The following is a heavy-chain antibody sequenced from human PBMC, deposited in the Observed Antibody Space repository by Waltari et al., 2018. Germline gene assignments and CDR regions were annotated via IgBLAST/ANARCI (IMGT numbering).Heavy chain of an antibody. V-gene: IGHV4-34*01. D-gene: IGHD3-3*01. CDR3: AIRRFPLITIFGVVRDPYNWFDP. Sequence: QVQLQQWGAGLLKPSETLSLTCAVYGGSFSGYYWSWIRQPPGKGLEWIGEINHSGSTNYNPSLKRRVTISVDTSKNQFSLKLSSVTAADTAVYYCAIRRFPLITIFGVVRDPYNWFDPWGQGTLVTVSS. CDR1: GGSFSGYY. J-gene: IGHJ5*02. CDR2: INHSGST.